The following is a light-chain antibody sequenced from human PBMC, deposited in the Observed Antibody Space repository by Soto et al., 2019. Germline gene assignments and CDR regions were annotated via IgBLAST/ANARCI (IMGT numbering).Light chain of an antibody. Sequence: QSVLTQSPSASGTPGQRVTISCSGSSSNIGSNYVYWYRQLPGTAPKLLIYSDTQRPSGVPDRFSGSKSGTSASLAISGLRSEDEADYYCSAWDGSLSGRVFGRGTKLTVL. CDR3: SAWDGSLSGRV. V-gene: IGLV1-47*02. CDR2: SDT. J-gene: IGLJ2*01. CDR1: SSNIGSNY.